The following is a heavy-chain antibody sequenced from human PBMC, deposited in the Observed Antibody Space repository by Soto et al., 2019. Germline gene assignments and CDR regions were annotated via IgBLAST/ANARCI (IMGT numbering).Heavy chain of an antibody. J-gene: IGHJ5*02. CDR3: ARTGKFYYYDTTRLPFAP. CDR2: IFYSGST. CDR1: GGSVSSGSYY. V-gene: IGHV4-61*01. D-gene: IGHD3-22*01. Sequence: NPSETLSLTCTVSGGSVSSGSYYWNWIRQPPGKGLEWIGYIFYSGSTTYNPSLKSRVTISVDTSKNQFSLKLSSVTAADTAVYFCARTGKFYYYDTTRLPFAPWGPGILVTVSS.